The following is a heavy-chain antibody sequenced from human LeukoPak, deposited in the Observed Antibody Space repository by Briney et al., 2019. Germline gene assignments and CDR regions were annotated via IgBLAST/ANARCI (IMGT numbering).Heavy chain of an antibody. D-gene: IGHD3-10*01. V-gene: IGHV4-34*01. CDR2: INHSGST. Sequence: PSETLSLTCAVYGGSFSGYYWSWIRQPPGKGLEWIGEINHSGSTNYNPSLKSRVTISVDTSKNQFSLKLSSVTAADTAVYYCARGRITMVRGVIKGDYYFDYWGQGTLATVSS. CDR1: GGSFSGYY. J-gene: IGHJ4*02. CDR3: ARGRITMVRGVIKGDYYFDY.